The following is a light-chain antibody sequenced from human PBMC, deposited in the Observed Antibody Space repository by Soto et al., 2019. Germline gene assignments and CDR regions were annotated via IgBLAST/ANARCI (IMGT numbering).Light chain of an antibody. CDR2: GAS. V-gene: IGKV3-20*01. CDR3: QQYGSSYT. CDR1: QSVSSSY. Sequence: EIVLTQSPGTLSLSPGERATLSCRASQSVSSSYLAWYQQKPGQAPRLLLYGASSRATGIPDRFSGSGSGTDFTITISRLEPEDFAVYYCQQYGSSYTFGQGTKLEIK. J-gene: IGKJ2*01.